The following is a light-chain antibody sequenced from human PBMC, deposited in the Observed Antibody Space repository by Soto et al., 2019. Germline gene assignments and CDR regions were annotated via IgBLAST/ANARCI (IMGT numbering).Light chain of an antibody. V-gene: IGKV3-15*01. Sequence: EIELTQSPATLSVSPGGRATLSCRASQTVKSYLAWYQQRPGQPPRLLIYGASTRATDIPARFSGSGSGTEFSRTISSLQSEDFAVYYCQQYNTWPPRYTFGQGTKLEIK. CDR2: GAS. J-gene: IGKJ2*01. CDR3: QQYNTWPPRYT. CDR1: QTVKSY.